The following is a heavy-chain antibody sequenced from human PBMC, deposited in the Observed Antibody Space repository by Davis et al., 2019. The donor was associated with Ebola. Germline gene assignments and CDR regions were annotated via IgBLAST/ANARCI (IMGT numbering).Heavy chain of an antibody. CDR3: AREDWTYYYYGMDV. V-gene: IGHV3-48*03. CDR2: ISSSGSTI. J-gene: IGHJ6*02. D-gene: IGHD3/OR15-3a*01. CDR1: GFTFSSYE. Sequence: PGGSLRLSCAASGFTFSSYEMNWVRQAPGKGLEWVSYISSSGSTIYYADSVKGRFTISRDNAKNSLYLQMNSLRAEDTAVYYCAREDWTYYYYGMDVWGQGTTVTVSS.